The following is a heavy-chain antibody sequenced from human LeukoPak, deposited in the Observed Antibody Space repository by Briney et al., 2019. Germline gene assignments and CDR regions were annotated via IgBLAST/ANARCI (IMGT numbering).Heavy chain of an antibody. CDR3: ARLPYCSGGSCYRRYYFDY. V-gene: IGHV4-39*01. J-gene: IGHJ4*02. Sequence: SDTLSLTGSGSGGSIRSSNYYWGSIRPPPGKGLCWSGSIYYSGSTYYISSLKSRITISVDTSKNQFSLKLSSVTAADTAVYYCARLPYCSGGSCYRRYYFDYWGQGTLVTVSS. D-gene: IGHD2-15*01. CDR1: GGSIRSSNYY. CDR2: IYYSGST.